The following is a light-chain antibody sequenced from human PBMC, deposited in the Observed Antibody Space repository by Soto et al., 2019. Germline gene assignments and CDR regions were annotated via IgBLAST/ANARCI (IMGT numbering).Light chain of an antibody. CDR3: SSYAGSNNLRV. CDR1: SSDVGGYNY. CDR2: DVS. Sequence: QSALTQPPSASGSPGQSVTISCTGTSSDVGGYNYVSWYQQHPGKAPKLMIYDVSKRPSGVPDRFSVSKSGNTASLTVSGLQAEDEADYYCSSYAGSNNLRVFGTGTKLTVL. V-gene: IGLV2-8*01. J-gene: IGLJ1*01.